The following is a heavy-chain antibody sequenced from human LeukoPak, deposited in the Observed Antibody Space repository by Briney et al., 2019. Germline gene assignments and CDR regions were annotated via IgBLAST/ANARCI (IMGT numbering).Heavy chain of an antibody. D-gene: IGHD6-19*01. V-gene: IGHV1-69*13. CDR2: IIPIFGTA. CDR3: ARDGAYSSGWYQGLGYYFDY. Sequence: GASVKVSCKASGGTLSSYAISWVRQAPGQGLEWMGGIIPIFGTANYAQKFQGRVTITADESTSTAYMELSSLRSGDTAVYYCARDGAYSSGWYQGLGYYFDYWGQGTLVTVSS. J-gene: IGHJ4*02. CDR1: GGTLSSYA.